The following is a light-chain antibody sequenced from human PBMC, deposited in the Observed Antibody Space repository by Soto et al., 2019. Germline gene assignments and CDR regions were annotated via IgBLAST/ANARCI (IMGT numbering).Light chain of an antibody. CDR1: SSDVGAYNY. Sequence: SALTQPASVSGSPGRSITISCTGTSSDVGAYNYVSWYQQHPGKAPKVVIYEVSNRPSGVSDRFSGSKSGNTASLTISGLQAEDEGDYYCSSYTSSSTPSYVFGTGTKLTVL. CDR3: SSYTSSSTPSYV. J-gene: IGLJ1*01. V-gene: IGLV2-14*01. CDR2: EVS.